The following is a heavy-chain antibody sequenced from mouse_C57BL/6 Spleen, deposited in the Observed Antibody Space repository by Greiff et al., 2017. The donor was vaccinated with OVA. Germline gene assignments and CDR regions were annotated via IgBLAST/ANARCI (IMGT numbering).Heavy chain of an antibody. Sequence: QVQLKQPGAELVRPGSSVKLSCKASGYTFTSYWMDWVKQRPGQGLEWIGNIYPSDSETHYNQKFKDKATLTVDKSSSTAYMQLSSLTSEDSAVYYCARQGSGYYAMDYWGQGTSVTVSS. J-gene: IGHJ4*01. V-gene: IGHV1-61*01. CDR2: IYPSDSET. D-gene: IGHD3-2*02. CDR1: GYTFTSYW. CDR3: ARQGSGYYAMDY.